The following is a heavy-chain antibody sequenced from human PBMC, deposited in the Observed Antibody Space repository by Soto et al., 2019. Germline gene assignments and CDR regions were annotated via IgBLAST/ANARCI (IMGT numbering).Heavy chain of an antibody. V-gene: IGHV3-30*02. D-gene: IGHD2-21*02. J-gene: IGHJ4*02. Sequence: GGSLRLSCAASGFTFSRCGMHWVRQAPGEGLEWMSFILNDGSDRDQANSVKDRFTISRENSNSMLYLQMHSLGVEDTAMYYCARDDDFAPNGLGXWGQGPSVT. CDR3: ARDDDFAPNGLGX. CDR2: ILNDGSDR. CDR1: GFTFSRCG.